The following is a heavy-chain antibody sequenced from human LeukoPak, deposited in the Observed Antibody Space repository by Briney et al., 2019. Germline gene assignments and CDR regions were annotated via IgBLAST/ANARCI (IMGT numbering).Heavy chain of an antibody. J-gene: IGHJ4*02. V-gene: IGHV3-48*03. CDR3: AKARTFYDFLTGYLDLDF. CDR2: ISSSGSTI. Sequence: GGSLRLPCAASGFTFSSYEMNWVRQAPGKGLEWVSYISSSGSTIYYADSVKGRFTISRDNAKNSLYLQMNSLRAEDTAVYYCAKARTFYDFLTGYLDLDFWGQGTLVTVSS. CDR1: GFTFSSYE. D-gene: IGHD3-9*01.